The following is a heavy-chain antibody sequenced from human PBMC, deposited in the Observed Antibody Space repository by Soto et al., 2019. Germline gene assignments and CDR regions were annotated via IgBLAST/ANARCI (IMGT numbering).Heavy chain of an antibody. CDR3: ARDREAGYNSYYSGLDV. V-gene: IGHV4-4*07. Sequence: SETLSLTCSVSGADINTYSWTWIRQPAGKGLEWIGRIYTSASINYNPSLRGRVTLSVDTSTNQVSLKLASVTAADTAVYYCARDREAGYNSYYSGLDVWGQGTSVTVSS. J-gene: IGHJ6*02. D-gene: IGHD5-12*01. CDR1: GADINTYS. CDR2: IYTSASI.